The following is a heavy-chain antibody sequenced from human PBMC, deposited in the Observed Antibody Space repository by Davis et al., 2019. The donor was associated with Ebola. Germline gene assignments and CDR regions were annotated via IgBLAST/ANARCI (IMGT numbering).Heavy chain of an antibody. V-gene: IGHV3-23*01. Sequence: PGGSLRLSCAASGFTFSSYAMSWVRQAPGKGLEWVSAISGSGGSTYYADSVTGRFTISRDNSKNTLYLQMNSLRAEESAVYYCVRDGQAYYDSNSNTYFGNFDCWGQGTVVTVSS. CDR2: ISGSGGST. CDR1: GFTFSSYA. CDR3: VRDGQAYYDSNSNTYFGNFDC. J-gene: IGHJ4*02. D-gene: IGHD3-22*01.